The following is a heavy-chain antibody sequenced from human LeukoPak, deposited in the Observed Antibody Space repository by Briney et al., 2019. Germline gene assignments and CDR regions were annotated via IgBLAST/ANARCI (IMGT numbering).Heavy chain of an antibody. J-gene: IGHJ1*01. CDR3: ARAPSEIGGYYPEYFRH. D-gene: IGHD3-22*01. CDR2: IKSDGGT. V-gene: IGHV3-74*01. CDR1: GFTFCTYW. Sequence: GSLRLSCAASGFTFCTYWMHWVRQAPGKGLVWVSRIKSDGGTNYADSVKGRFTISRDNAKKTVSLQMNSLRPEDTGVYYCARAPSEIGGYYPEYFRHWGQGTLVTVSS.